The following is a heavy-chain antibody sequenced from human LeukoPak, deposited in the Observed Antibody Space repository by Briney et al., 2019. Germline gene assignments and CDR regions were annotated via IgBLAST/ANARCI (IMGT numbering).Heavy chain of an antibody. CDR1: GFTFSNFA. V-gene: IGHV3-23*01. CDR3: AKDSSPRAADEIDY. J-gene: IGHJ4*02. D-gene: IGHD6-13*01. CDR2: IPRSGVST. Sequence: PGGSLRLSCAASGFTFSNFAMSWVRQAPGKGLEWVSGIPRSGVSTYYADSVKGRFTISRDNSKNTVYLQMNSLRAEDTAIYFCAKDSSPRAADEIDYWGQGTLVTVSS.